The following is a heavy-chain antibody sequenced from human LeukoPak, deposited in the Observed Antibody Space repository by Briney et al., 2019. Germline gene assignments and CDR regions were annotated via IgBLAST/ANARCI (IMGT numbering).Heavy chain of an antibody. V-gene: IGHV4-34*01. CDR1: GGSFSGYY. D-gene: IGHD3-3*01. CDR3: ARRTTIFAPPTYYYYMDV. CDR2: INHSGST. Sequence: PSETLSLTCAVYGGSFSGYYWSWIRQPPGKGLEWIGEINHSGSTNHNPSLKSRVTISVDTSKNQFSLKLSSVTAADTAVYYCARRTTIFAPPTYYYYMDVWGKGTTVTVSS. J-gene: IGHJ6*03.